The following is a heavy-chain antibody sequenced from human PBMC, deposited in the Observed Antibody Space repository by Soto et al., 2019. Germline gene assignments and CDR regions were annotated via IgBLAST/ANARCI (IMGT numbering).Heavy chain of an antibody. CDR1: GGSISSYY. CDR2: IYNSGTT. CDR3: ARCGRYDLLSGYSWVGFDP. J-gene: IGHJ5*02. D-gene: IGHD3-3*01. Sequence: QVQVQESGPGLVKPSETLSLICTVSGGSISSYYWSWIRQPPGKGLEWIVYIYNSGTTSYSPSLKSGVTMSVDKSTNQICLDGDAVSSADTAVYFWARCGRYDLLSGYSWVGFDPRGQGTLVIVSS. V-gene: IGHV4-4*09.